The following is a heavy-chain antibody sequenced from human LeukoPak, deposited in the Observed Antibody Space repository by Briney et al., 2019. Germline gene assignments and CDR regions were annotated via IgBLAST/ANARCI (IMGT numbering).Heavy chain of an antibody. J-gene: IGHJ3*02. CDR1: GYTFTSYG. D-gene: IGHD3-22*01. CDR3: ARDFNTAGYYDSEDAFDI. Sequence: GASVKVSCKASGYTFTSYGISWVRQAPGRGLEWMGWISAYNGNTNYAQKLQGRVTMTTDTSTSTAYMELRSLRSDDTAVYYCARDFNTAGYYDSEDAFDIWGQGTMVTVSS. CDR2: ISAYNGNT. V-gene: IGHV1-18*01.